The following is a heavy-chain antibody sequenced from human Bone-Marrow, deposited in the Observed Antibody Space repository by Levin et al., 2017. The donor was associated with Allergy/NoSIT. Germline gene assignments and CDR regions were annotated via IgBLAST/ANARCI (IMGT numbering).Heavy chain of an antibody. CDR3: ARAGPGWDVLQYFDSSFVNAFDI. CDR1: GGSISTYY. D-gene: IGHD3-9*01. J-gene: IGHJ3*02. CDR2: MYDSGST. V-gene: IGHV4-59*01. Sequence: KPGGSLRLSCTVSGGSISTYYWTWIRQPPGKGLEWIGYMYDSGSTNYNPSLKSRVTISVDTSKNQFSLKLRSVTAADTAVYSCARAGPGWDVLQYFDSSFVNAFDIWGQGTMVTVSS.